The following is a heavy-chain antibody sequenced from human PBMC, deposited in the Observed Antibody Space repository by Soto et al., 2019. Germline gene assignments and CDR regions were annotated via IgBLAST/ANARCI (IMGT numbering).Heavy chain of an antibody. D-gene: IGHD2-2*01. V-gene: IGHV3-7*01. CDR2: INQDGSEK. CDR3: ARVESKYPFFYMDV. Sequence: PGGSLRLSCASSGFTFSRYWMSWVPQAPGKGLEWVANINQDGSEKYYVDSVKGRFTISRDNAKNSLYLQMNSLKAEDTAVYYCARVESKYPFFYMDVWGKGTTVTVSS. CDR1: GFTFSRYW. J-gene: IGHJ6*03.